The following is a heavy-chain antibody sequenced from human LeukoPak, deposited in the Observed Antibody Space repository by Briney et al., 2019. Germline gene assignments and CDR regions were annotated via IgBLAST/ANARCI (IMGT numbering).Heavy chain of an antibody. D-gene: IGHD5-12*01. Sequence: GESLKISFRVSGCNFNTYWIGWVRPMPGKGMEWMGIIYPGESDTTYSPSFQGQVTISADKSISTAYLQWSSLKASDTAIYYCARRGYSGYDFDYWGQGTLVTVSS. V-gene: IGHV5-51*01. CDR3: ARRGYSGYDFDY. J-gene: IGHJ4*02. CDR1: GCNFNTYW. CDR2: IYPGESDT.